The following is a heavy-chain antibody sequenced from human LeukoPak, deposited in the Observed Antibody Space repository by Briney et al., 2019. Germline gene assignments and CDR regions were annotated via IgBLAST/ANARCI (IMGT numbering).Heavy chain of an antibody. Sequence: SETLSLACAVYGGSFSGYYWSWIRQPPGKGLEWIGEINHSGSTNFNPSLKSRVTISVDTSKNQFSLKLSSVTAADTAVYYCARVRGPTRLGRTRFLSGFDYWGQGTLVTVSS. CDR3: ARVRGPTRLGRTRFLSGFDY. CDR1: GGSFSGYY. D-gene: IGHD3-3*01. CDR2: INHSGST. J-gene: IGHJ4*02. V-gene: IGHV4-34*01.